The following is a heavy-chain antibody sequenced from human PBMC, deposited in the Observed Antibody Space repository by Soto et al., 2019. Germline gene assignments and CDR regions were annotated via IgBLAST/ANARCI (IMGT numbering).Heavy chain of an antibody. Sequence: QVQLVQSGGEVKKPGASVKVSCTASGYTFVSYVITWVRQAPGQGLEWMGWISAYTGDTKYAPKFQHRVTLTRDTATSTVYMELRNLRSDATALYYRARKDHGVKSADDKWGQGTLVTVPS. CDR3: ARKDHGVKSADDK. J-gene: IGHJ4*02. CDR2: ISAYTGDT. V-gene: IGHV1-18*01. CDR1: GYTFVSYV. D-gene: IGHD4-17*01.